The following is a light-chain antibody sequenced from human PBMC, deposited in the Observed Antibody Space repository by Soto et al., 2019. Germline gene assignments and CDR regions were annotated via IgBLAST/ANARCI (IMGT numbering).Light chain of an antibody. CDR1: SGHSNYA. Sequence: QPVLTQSPSASASLGASVKLTCTLSSGHSNYAIAWHQQQPGKGPRYLMKLNRDGSHSKGDGIPNRFSGSSSGAERYLTISSLQSEDEADYYWQTWGTGIVIFGGGTKLTVL. CDR3: QTWGTGIVI. V-gene: IGLV4-69*01. CDR2: LNRDGSH. J-gene: IGLJ2*01.